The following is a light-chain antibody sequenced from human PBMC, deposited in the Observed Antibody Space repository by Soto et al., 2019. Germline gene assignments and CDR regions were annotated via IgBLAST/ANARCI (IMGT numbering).Light chain of an antibody. Sequence: EIVLTQSPATQSLSPGERASLSCMASQSLGYYLAWFQQKHGQAPRLLIYDTSNRASGIPDRFSGSGSGTDFTLTISSLDPEDFAVYYCQQRRDWPLTFGGGTKVEIK. CDR2: DTS. J-gene: IGKJ4*01. V-gene: IGKV3-11*01. CDR1: QSLGYY. CDR3: QQRRDWPLT.